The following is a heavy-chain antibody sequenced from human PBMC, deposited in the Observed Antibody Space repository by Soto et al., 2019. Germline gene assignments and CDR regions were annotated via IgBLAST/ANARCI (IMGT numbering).Heavy chain of an antibody. V-gene: IGHV3-21*06. CDR2: INSGSSYI. D-gene: IGHD3-22*01. Sequence: PLGVLRLSCAASGITFTDYAMNWVRQAPGKGLEWVSSINSGSSYIYYADSMKGRFTISRDNPNNLLYLQMNSLRDEDTAIYYCARAPYYLDSSGYFVGMDVWGQGTTVTVSS. CDR3: ARAPYYLDSSGYFVGMDV. J-gene: IGHJ6*02. CDR1: GITFTDYA.